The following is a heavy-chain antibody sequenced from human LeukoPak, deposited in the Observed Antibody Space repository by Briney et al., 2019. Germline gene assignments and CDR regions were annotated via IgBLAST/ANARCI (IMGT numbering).Heavy chain of an antibody. CDR2: IYYSGST. J-gene: IGHJ5*02. D-gene: IGHD3-10*01. Sequence: PSETLSLTCTVSGGSISSSSYYWGWIRQPPGKGLEWIGSIYYSGSTYYNPSLKSRVTISVDTSKNQFSLKLSSVTAADTAVYYCARGRIRITMARGFDPWGQGTLVTVSS. V-gene: IGHV4-39*07. CDR3: ARGRIRITMARGFDP. CDR1: GGSISSSSYY.